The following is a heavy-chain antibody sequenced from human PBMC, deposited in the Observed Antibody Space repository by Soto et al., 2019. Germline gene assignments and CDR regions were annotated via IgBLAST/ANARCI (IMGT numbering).Heavy chain of an antibody. J-gene: IGHJ4*02. V-gene: IGHV3-33*01. CDR2: IWHDGKNK. CDR3: ARAPGKDEAIDY. CDR1: GFTFSNYG. Sequence: QVQLVESGGGVVQPGRSLRLSCVASGFTFSNYGLHWVRQAPGKGLEWVAIIWHDGKNKDYADSVKGRFTVSRDNSKIALYVQMNSLTAGDTAVYHCARAPGKDEAIDYWGPSTLVTVSS.